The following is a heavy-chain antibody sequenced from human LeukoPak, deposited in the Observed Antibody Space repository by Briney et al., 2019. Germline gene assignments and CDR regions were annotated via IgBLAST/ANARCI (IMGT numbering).Heavy chain of an antibody. V-gene: IGHV3-30*04. Sequence: GGSLRLSCAASGFTFSSYAMHWVRQAPGKGLEWVAVISYDGSNKYYADSVKGRFTISRDNSKNTLYLQMNSLRAEDTAVYFCAKGSGYDTDFDYWGQGTLVSVSS. CDR2: ISYDGSNK. CDR3: AKGSGYDTDFDY. J-gene: IGHJ4*02. D-gene: IGHD5-12*01. CDR1: GFTFSSYA.